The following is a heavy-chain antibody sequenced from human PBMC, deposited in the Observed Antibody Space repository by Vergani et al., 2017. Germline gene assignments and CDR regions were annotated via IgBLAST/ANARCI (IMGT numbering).Heavy chain of an antibody. CDR3: PRYLRLLDNLFYP. V-gene: IGHV3-33*01. CDR2: TWYDGNNK. D-gene: IGHD5-12*01. Sequence: QVQLVESGGGVVQPGRSLRLYCAASGFPFNQYGMHWVRQAPGKGLEWVAFTWYDGNNKQYADSVKGRFNIYIDNSKTTMYLKMNSLRDEQPGLYYCPRYLRLLDNLFYPWGQGTLVTVS. J-gene: IGHJ5*02. CDR1: GFPFNQYG.